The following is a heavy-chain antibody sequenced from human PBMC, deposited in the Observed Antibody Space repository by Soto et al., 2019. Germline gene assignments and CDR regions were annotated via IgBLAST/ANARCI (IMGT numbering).Heavy chain of an antibody. Sequence: PGGSLRLSCAASGFTFSSYSMNWVRQAPGKGLEWVSSISSSSSYIYYADSVKGRFTISRDNAKNSLYLQMNSLRAEDTAVYYCAREVTGTIKIYYYYGMDVWGQGTTVTVSS. CDR3: AREVTGTIKIYYYYGMDV. D-gene: IGHD1-20*01. J-gene: IGHJ6*02. V-gene: IGHV3-21*01. CDR1: GFTFSSYS. CDR2: ISSSSSYI.